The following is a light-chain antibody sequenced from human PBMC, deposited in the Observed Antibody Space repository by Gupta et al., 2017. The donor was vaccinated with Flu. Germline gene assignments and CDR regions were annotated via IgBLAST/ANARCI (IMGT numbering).Light chain of an antibody. V-gene: IGKV1-27*01. CDR2: GAS. CDR1: QGITNY. Sequence: GDRVTITCRASQGITNYLAWYQQKPGKGPKLLIYGASTLQSGVPSSFSGSASGTDFTLTIGSLQPEDFATYYCQKYNSAPWTFGQGTRVEIK. J-gene: IGKJ1*01. CDR3: QKYNSAPWT.